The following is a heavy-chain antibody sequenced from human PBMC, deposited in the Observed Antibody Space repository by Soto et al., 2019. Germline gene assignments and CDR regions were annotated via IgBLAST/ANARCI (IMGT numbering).Heavy chain of an antibody. D-gene: IGHD2-2*01. J-gene: IGHJ6*03. CDR3: ASFGFVVAPRGLYYYYMDV. CDR1: GFTFSSYS. Sequence: GGSLRLSCAASGFTFSSYSMSWVRQAPGEGLECVSAISGDGGITYYADSVKGRFTISRDKSKNTLYLQMHSLRAEDTAVYYFASFGFVVAPRGLYYYYMDVWGKGTTVTVSS. V-gene: IGHV3-23*01. CDR2: ISGDGGIT.